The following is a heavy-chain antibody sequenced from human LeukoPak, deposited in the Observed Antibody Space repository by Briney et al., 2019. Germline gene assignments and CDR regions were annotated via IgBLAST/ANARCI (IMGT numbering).Heavy chain of an antibody. Sequence: SVKVSCKASGGTFSSYAISWVRQAPGQGLEWMGGIIPIFGTANYAQKFQGRVTITTDESTSTAYMELSSLRSEDTAVYYCARGDSLDPSPGYFDYWGQGTLVTVSS. CDR1: GGTFSSYA. V-gene: IGHV1-69*05. CDR3: ARGDSLDPSPGYFDY. CDR2: IIPIFGTA. J-gene: IGHJ4*02. D-gene: IGHD3/OR15-3a*01.